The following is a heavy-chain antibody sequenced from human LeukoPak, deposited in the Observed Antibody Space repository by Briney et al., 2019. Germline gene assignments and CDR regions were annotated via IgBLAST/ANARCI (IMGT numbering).Heavy chain of an antibody. CDR1: GFTFSSYA. V-gene: IGHV3-64D*06. CDR2: ISSNGGST. CDR3: VKSHAPSGDYLFFDY. D-gene: IGHD4-17*01. J-gene: IGHJ4*02. Sequence: SGGSLRLSCSASGFTFSSYAMHWVRQAPGKGLEYVSAISSNGGSTYYADSVKGRFTISRDNSKNTLYLQMSSLRAEDTAVYYCVKSHAPSGDYLFFDYWGQGTLVTVSS.